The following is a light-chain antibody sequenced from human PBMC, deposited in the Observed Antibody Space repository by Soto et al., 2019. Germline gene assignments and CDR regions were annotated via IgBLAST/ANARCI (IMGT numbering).Light chain of an antibody. CDR2: GAS. V-gene: IGKV3-20*01. J-gene: IGKJ5*01. Sequence: EIVLTQSPGTLSLSPGERATLSCRASQSVSSSYLAWYQQKPGQAPRLLIYGASSRATGIPVRFSGSGSGTDFTLTISSLEPEDFAVYYCQQYGSSPLTFGQGTQLEIK. CDR3: QQYGSSPLT. CDR1: QSVSSSY.